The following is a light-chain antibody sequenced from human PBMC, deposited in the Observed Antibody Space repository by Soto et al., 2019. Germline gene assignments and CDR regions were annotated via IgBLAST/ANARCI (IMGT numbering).Light chain of an antibody. Sequence: QSVLTQPASVSVSPGQSITISCTGTSSDVGGYNYVSWYQQHPGKAPKLMIYDVSNRPSGVSNRCSGSKSGNTASLTISGLQAEDEADYYCSSYTSSSTVVFGGGTQLTVL. CDR1: SSDVGGYNY. J-gene: IGLJ2*01. V-gene: IGLV2-14*01. CDR2: DVS. CDR3: SSYTSSSTVV.